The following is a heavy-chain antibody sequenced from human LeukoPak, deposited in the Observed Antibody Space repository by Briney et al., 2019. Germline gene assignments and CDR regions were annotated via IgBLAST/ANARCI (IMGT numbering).Heavy chain of an antibody. CDR3: ARVESYYGLDWFDP. CDR1: GGTFSSYA. D-gene: IGHD1-26*01. CDR2: IIPIFGTA. V-gene: IGHV1-69*05. J-gene: IGHJ5*02. Sequence: GASAKVSCKASGGTFSSYAISWVRHAPGQGLEWMGGIIPIFGTANYAQKFQGRVTITTDESTSTAYMELSSLRSEDTAVYYCARVESYYGLDWFDPWGQGSLVTDCS.